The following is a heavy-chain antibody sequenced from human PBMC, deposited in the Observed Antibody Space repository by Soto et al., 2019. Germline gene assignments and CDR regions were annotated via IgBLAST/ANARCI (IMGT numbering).Heavy chain of an antibody. Sequence: ASVKVSCKASGYTFTSYGISWVRQAPGQGLEWMGWISAYNCNTNYAQKLQGRVTMTTDTSTSTAYMELRSLRSDDTAVYYCARFIVATYLQQRVKGYGMDVWGQETTVTVSS. D-gene: IGHD5-12*01. CDR3: ARFIVATYLQQRVKGYGMDV. CDR1: GYTFTSYG. V-gene: IGHV1-18*01. J-gene: IGHJ6*02. CDR2: ISAYNCNT.